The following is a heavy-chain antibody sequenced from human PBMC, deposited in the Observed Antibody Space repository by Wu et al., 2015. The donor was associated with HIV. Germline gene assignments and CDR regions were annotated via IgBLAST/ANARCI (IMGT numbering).Heavy chain of an antibody. J-gene: IGHJ6*02. CDR1: GYTFTSYG. D-gene: IGHD3-10*01. CDR2: ISAYNGNT. Sequence: QVQLVQSGAEVKKPGASVKVSCKASGYTFTSYGISWVRQAPGQGLEWMGWISAYNGNTNYAQKLQGRVTMTTDTSTSTAYMELRSLRSDDTAVYYCARLYYYGSGRSGPPRFHYYYYGMDVWGQGTTVTVSS. V-gene: IGHV1-18*01. CDR3: ARLYYYGSGRSGPPRFHYYYYGMDV.